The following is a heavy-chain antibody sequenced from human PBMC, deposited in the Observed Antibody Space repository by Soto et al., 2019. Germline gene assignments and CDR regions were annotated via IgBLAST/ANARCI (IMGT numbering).Heavy chain of an antibody. D-gene: IGHD3-3*01. CDR2: ISGSGGST. J-gene: IGHJ4*02. CDR3: AKTSGSGYDFWSGYPGPLYYFDY. CDR1: GFTFSSYA. Sequence: GGSLRLSCAASGFTFSSYAMSWVRQAPGKGLEWVSAISGSGGSTYYADSVKGRFTISRDNSKNTLYLQMNSLRAEDTAVYYCAKTSGSGYDFWSGYPGPLYYFDYWGQGTLVTVSS. V-gene: IGHV3-23*01.